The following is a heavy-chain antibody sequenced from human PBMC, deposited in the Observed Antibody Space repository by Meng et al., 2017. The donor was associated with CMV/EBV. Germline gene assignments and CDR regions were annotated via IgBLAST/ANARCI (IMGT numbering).Heavy chain of an antibody. Sequence: GESLKISCAASGFTFDDYGMSWVRQAPGKGLEWVSGINWNGCSTGYEDSVKGRFTITRDNAKNSLYLQMNSLRAEDTALYYCARELAARNWFDPWGQGTLVTVSS. D-gene: IGHD6-6*01. CDR1: GFTFDDYG. V-gene: IGHV3-20*04. CDR2: INWNGCST. J-gene: IGHJ5*02. CDR3: ARELAARNWFDP.